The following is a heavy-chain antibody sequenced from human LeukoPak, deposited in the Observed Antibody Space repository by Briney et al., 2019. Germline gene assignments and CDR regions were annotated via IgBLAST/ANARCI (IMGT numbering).Heavy chain of an antibody. V-gene: IGHV3-33*01. CDR1: GFTFSSYG. D-gene: IGHD3-10*01. Sequence: GGSLRLSCAASGFTFSSYGMHWVRQAPGKGLVWVAVIWYDGSNKYYADSVKGRFTISRDNSKNTLYLQMNSLRAEDTAVYYCARDADYGSGSYYDYWGQGTLVTVSS. CDR2: IWYDGSNK. CDR3: ARDADYGSGSYYDY. J-gene: IGHJ4*02.